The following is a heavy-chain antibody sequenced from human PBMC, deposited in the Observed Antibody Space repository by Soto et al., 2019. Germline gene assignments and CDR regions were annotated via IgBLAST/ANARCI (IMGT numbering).Heavy chain of an antibody. J-gene: IGHJ4*02. V-gene: IGHV3-30*18. CDR1: GFTFSSYG. CDR3: AKDHGSSWQEKYFDY. D-gene: IGHD6-13*01. Sequence: ALRLSCAASGFTFSSYGMHWVRQAPGKGLEWVAVISYDGSNKYYADSVKGRFTISRDNSKNTLYLQMNSLRAEDTAVYYCAKDHGSSWQEKYFDYWGQGTLVTVSS. CDR2: ISYDGSNK.